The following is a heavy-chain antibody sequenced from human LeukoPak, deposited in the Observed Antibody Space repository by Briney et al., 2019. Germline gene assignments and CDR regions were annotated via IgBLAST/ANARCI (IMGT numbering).Heavy chain of an antibody. Sequence: SETLSLTCTVSGGSMSYYYWGWIRQPPGKGLEWIGYIYYTGSTTYNPSLKSRVTISVDTSKNQFSLKLTSVTAADTAVYYCARAGPRRDGYSVDYWGQGTLVTVSS. CDR2: IYYTGST. CDR3: ARAGPRRDGYSVDY. V-gene: IGHV4-59*01. J-gene: IGHJ4*02. CDR1: GGSMSYYY. D-gene: IGHD5-24*01.